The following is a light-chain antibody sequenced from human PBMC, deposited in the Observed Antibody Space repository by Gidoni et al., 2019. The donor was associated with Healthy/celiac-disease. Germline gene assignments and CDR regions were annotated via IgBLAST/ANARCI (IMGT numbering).Light chain of an antibody. Sequence: DIQMTQSPSTLSASVGDRVTITCRASQSISSWLAWYQQKPGKAPKLLIYKASSLESGVPSRFSGSGCGTEFTLTISSLQPDDFATYYCQQYNSYSFGQGTKVEIK. CDR2: KAS. J-gene: IGKJ1*01. V-gene: IGKV1-5*03. CDR1: QSISSW. CDR3: QQYNSYS.